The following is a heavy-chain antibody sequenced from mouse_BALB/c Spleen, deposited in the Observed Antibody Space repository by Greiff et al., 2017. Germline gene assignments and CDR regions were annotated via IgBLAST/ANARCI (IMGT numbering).Heavy chain of an antibody. J-gene: IGHJ3*01. CDR3: ARGGPPGFAY. V-gene: IGHV3-6*02. Sequence: VQLQQSGPGLVKPSQSLSLTCSVTGYSITSGYYWNWIRQFPGNKLEWMGYISYDGSNNYNPSLKNRISITRDTSKNQFFLKLNSVTTEDTATYYCARGGPPGFAYWGQGTLVTVSA. CDR2: ISYDGSN. CDR1: GYSITSGYY. D-gene: IGHD3-3*01.